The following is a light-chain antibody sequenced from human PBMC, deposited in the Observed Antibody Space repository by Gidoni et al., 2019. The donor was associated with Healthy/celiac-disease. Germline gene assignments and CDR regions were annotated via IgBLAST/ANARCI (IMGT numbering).Light chain of an antibody. J-gene: IGKJ4*01. V-gene: IGKV1-12*01. Sequence: DIEMTQSPASLSASPGDRVTITCRASQGISSWLVWYQQKPGKDPTLLIYAASCMQSAGPSNFCGSGSSTEFTLPISSLQPDDFATYYCRQANSFPLTFGGGTKVEIK. CDR3: RQANSFPLT. CDR2: AAS. CDR1: QGISSW.